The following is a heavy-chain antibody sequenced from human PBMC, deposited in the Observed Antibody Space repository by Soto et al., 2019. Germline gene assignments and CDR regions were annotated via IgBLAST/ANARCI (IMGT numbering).Heavy chain of an antibody. Sequence: GGSLRLSCVASGFTFDDHVMHWVRQVPGKGLEWVGHITWDGYSIGYGGSVRGRFTISRDNAKDTLYLQMNSLRPEDTALYYCARSWSGSTSGRVDVWGQGTTVTVS. D-gene: IGHD3-3*01. J-gene: IGHJ6*02. CDR2: ITWDGYSI. CDR1: GFTFDDHV. CDR3: ARSWSGSTSGRVDV. V-gene: IGHV3-9*01.